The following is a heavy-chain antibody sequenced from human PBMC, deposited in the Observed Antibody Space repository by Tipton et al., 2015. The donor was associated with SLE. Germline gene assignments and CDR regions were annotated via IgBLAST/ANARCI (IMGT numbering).Heavy chain of an antibody. CDR1: GFTFSNYD. J-gene: IGHJ5*02. CDR2: VYSGGET. CDR3: AGDDYASGIT. D-gene: IGHD3-10*01. Sequence: SLRHSCEASGFTFSNYDMAWVRQAPGKGLQWVSVVYSGGETFYEDSVEGRFTISRDNANNSLYLQMNSLRVEDTAVYFCAGDDYASGITWGQGTLVTVSS. V-gene: IGHV3-69-1*02.